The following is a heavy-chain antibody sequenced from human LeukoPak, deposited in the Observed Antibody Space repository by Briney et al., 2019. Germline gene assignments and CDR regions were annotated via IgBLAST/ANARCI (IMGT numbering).Heavy chain of an antibody. Sequence: ASVKVSCKASGYTFTGYLMHWVQQAPGQGLEGMDWTNPNSGGTNYAQKFQGRVTMTRDTSISTAYMELSRLRSDDTAVYYCARADIVVVPAGPLDYWGQGTLVTVSS. CDR3: ARADIVVVPAGPLDY. V-gene: IGHV1-2*02. D-gene: IGHD2-2*01. CDR2: TNPNSGGT. J-gene: IGHJ4*02. CDR1: GYTFTGYL.